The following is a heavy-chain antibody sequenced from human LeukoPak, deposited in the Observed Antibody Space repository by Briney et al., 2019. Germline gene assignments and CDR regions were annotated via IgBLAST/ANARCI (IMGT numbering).Heavy chain of an antibody. CDR3: ARVQKKWELREPKKTFNWFDP. CDR2: IYYSGSS. J-gene: IGHJ5*02. V-gene: IGHV4-39*07. D-gene: IGHD1-26*01. Sequence: SETLSLTCTVSGGSISSSSYFWGWIRQPPGKGLEWFGSIYYSGSSYYNPSLKSRVTISVDTSKNQFSLKLCSVTAADTAVYYCARVQKKWELREPKKTFNWFDPWGQGTLVTVSS. CDR1: GGSISSSSYF.